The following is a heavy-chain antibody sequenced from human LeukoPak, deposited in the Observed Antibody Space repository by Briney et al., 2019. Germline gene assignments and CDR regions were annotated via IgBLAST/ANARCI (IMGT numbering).Heavy chain of an antibody. J-gene: IGHJ6*02. CDR3: ARGSGSYSHYYYYGMDV. D-gene: IGHD3-10*01. V-gene: IGHV4-59*08. CDR2: IYYSGST. Sequence: SETLSLTCTVSGGSISSYYWSWIRQPPEKGLEWIGYIYYSGSTNYNPSLKSRVTISVDTSKIQFSLKLSSVTAADTAVYYCARGSGSYSHYYYYGMDVWGQGTTVTVSS. CDR1: GGSISSYY.